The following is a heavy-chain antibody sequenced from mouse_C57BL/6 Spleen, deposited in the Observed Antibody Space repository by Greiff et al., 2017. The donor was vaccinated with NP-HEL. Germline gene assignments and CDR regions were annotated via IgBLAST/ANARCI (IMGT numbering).Heavy chain of an antibody. Sequence: QVQLKQSGAELVKPGASVKLSCKASGYTFTSYWMQWVKQRPGQGLEWIGEIDPSASYSNYNQKFKGKATLTVDTSSSTAYMQISSLTSEDSAVYYCARRDYGSSYDYAMDYWGQGTSVTVSS. D-gene: IGHD1-1*01. J-gene: IGHJ4*01. CDR1: GYTFTSYW. V-gene: IGHV1-50*01. CDR3: ARRDYGSSYDYAMDY. CDR2: IDPSASYS.